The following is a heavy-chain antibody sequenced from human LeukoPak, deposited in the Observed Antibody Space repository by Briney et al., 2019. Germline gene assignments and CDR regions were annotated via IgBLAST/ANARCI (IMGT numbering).Heavy chain of an antibody. D-gene: IGHD3-10*01. CDR2: IFYCGNT. V-gene: IGHV4-38-2*02. J-gene: IGHJ5*02. Sequence: SEALSLTCSVSGFSLSRGLFWGLVRPPPGEGVGWVGGIFYCGNTYYNPPLKSRVTISVDTSKNQFSLNLSSVTAADTAIYYCATYYNSGTYPPLGGQQYQWFDPWGQGTLVIVSS. CDR3: ATYYNSGTYPPLGGQQYQWFDP. CDR1: GFSLSRGLF.